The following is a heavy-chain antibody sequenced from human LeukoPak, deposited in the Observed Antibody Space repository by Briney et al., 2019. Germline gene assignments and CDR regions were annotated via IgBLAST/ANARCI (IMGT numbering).Heavy chain of an antibody. D-gene: IGHD3-10*01. CDR3: ARDLEGSGSFYRPSYDY. Sequence: PGGSVRLSCAAFGFTVSVNYMSWVRQAPGKGLECVSVIYSGGNTYYADSVKGRFTISRDNSKNTLYLQMNSLRAEDTAVYYCARDLEGSGSFYRPSYDYWGQGTLVTVSS. CDR1: GFTVSVNY. V-gene: IGHV3-66*01. J-gene: IGHJ4*02. CDR2: IYSGGNT.